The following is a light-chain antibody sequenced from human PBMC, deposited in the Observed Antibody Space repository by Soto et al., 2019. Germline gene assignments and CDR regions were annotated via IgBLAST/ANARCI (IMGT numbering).Light chain of an antibody. V-gene: IGLV2-23*01. CDR3: CSYAGSSTYV. J-gene: IGLJ1*01. CDR1: SSDVGSYNL. CDR2: EGS. Sequence: QYVLTQPASVSGSPGQSITISCTGTSSDVGSYNLVSWYQQHPGKAPKLMIYEGSKRPSGVSNRFSGSKSGNTDSLTISGLQAEDEADYYCCSYAGSSTYVFGTGTKLTVL.